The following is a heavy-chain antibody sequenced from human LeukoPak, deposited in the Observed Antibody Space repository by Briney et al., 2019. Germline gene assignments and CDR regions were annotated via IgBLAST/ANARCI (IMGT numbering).Heavy chain of an antibody. CDR3: ASHPGSSWYYGTDV. CDR1: GGSISSYY. J-gene: IGHJ6*02. CDR2: IYYSGST. Sequence: PSETLSLTCTVSGGSISSYYWSWIRQPPGKGLEWIGYIYYSGSTNYNPSLKSRVTISVDTSKNQFSLKLSSVTAADTAVYYCASHPGSSWYYGTDVWGQGTTVTVS. D-gene: IGHD6-13*01. V-gene: IGHV4-59*01.